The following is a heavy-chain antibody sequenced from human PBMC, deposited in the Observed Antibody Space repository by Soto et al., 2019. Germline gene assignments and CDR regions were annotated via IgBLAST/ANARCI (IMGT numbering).Heavy chain of an antibody. J-gene: IGHJ4*02. Sequence: ASVKVSCKASGGTFSSYAISWVRQAPGQGLEWMGGIIPIFGTANYAQKFQGRVTITADKSTSTAYMELSSLRSEDTAVYYCARPLSYSSSWYYFDYWGQGTLVTVSS. CDR2: IIPIFGTA. CDR3: ARPLSYSSSWYYFDY. D-gene: IGHD6-13*01. CDR1: GGTFSSYA. V-gene: IGHV1-69*06.